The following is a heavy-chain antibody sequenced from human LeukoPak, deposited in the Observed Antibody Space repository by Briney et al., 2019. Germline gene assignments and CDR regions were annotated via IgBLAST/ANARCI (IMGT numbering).Heavy chain of an antibody. V-gene: IGHV4-59*08. D-gene: IGHD6-13*01. CDR1: GGSMSSYY. Sequence: SETLSLTCTVSGGSMSSYYWSWIRQPPGKGLEWMGYINYGADTKYNPSLKSRVTTSVETSKNQFSLKLTSVTAADTAVYYCARMGDSSSWYSPGYYYGMDVWGQGTTVTVSS. CDR2: INYGADT. J-gene: IGHJ6*02. CDR3: ARMGDSSSWYSPGYYYGMDV.